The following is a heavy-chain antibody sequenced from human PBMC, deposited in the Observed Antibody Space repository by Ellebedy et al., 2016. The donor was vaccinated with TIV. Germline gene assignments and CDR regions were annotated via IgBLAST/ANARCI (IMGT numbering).Heavy chain of an antibody. Sequence: PGGSLRLSCAASGFTFSIYWMSWVRQAPGKGLEWVANIKQDGSQKYYVDSVKGRFTISRENAKNSRYLQMNSLGAEDTAVCDCARVYDSIDYWGQGTLVTVSS. V-gene: IGHV3-7*01. CDR1: GFTFSIYW. D-gene: IGHD3-22*01. CDR3: ARVYDSIDY. J-gene: IGHJ4*02. CDR2: IKQDGSQK.